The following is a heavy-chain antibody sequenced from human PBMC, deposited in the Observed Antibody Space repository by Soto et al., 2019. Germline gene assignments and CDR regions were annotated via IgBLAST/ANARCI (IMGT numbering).Heavy chain of an antibody. CDR3: ARGPDPTYSDY. V-gene: IGHV1-18*01. J-gene: IGHJ4*02. Sequence: QVQLVQSGGEVAKPGASVKVSCKASGYTFTNYGINWVRQAPGLGLEWMGWINVYNGKTNYAQKFQARVTMTTDTSTNSVYMELRSLRSDYTAVYYCARGPDPTYSDYWGQGTLVIVSS. CDR1: GYTFTNYG. CDR2: INVYNGKT.